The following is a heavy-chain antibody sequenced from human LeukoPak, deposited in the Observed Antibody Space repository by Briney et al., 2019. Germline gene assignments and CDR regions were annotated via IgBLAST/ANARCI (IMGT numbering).Heavy chain of an antibody. V-gene: IGHV3-23*01. J-gene: IGHJ4*02. CDR2: ISGSGVSI. D-gene: IGHD1-26*01. Sequence: GGTLRLSCAASGFTFSSYGMSWVRQAPGKGLEWVSAISGSGVSIYYADSVKGRFTISRDNSKNTLYLQMNSLRAEDTAVYFCANDGRGSYTFDYWGRGTLVTVSS. CDR3: ANDGRGSYTFDY. CDR1: GFTFSSYG.